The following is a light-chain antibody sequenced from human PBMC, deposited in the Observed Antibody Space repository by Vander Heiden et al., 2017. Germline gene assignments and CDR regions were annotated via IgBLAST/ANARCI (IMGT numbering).Light chain of an antibody. CDR2: CAS. J-gene: IGKJ1*01. Sequence: IVLTQPPGTLSLSPGETATLPCRASQSVSRSYLAWYQQKPGQAPRLLIYCASSRATGIPDRFSGSGSGTDFTLTLSRLEPEDFAVYYCQQYGSSRWTFGQGTKVEIK. V-gene: IGKV3-20*01. CDR3: QQYGSSRWT. CDR1: QSVSRSY.